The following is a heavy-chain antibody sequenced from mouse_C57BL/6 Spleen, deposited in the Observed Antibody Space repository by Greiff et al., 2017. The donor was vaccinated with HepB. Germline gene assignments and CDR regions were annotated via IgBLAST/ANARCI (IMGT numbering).Heavy chain of an antibody. CDR3: ARGGIYYGHDGFAY. V-gene: IGHV3-6*01. CDR2: ISYDGSN. CDR1: GYSITSGYY. D-gene: IGHD2-2*01. Sequence: VQLQQSGPGLVKPSQSLSLTCSVTGYSITSGYYWNWIRQFPGNKLEWMGYISYDGSNNYNPSLKNRISITRDTSKNQFFLKLNSVTTEDTATYYCARGGIYYGHDGFAYWGQGTLVTVSA. J-gene: IGHJ3*01.